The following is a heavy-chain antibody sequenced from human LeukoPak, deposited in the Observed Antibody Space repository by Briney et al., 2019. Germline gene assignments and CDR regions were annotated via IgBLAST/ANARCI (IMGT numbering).Heavy chain of an antibody. D-gene: IGHD5-12*01. Sequence: GGSLRLSCAASGFTFSSYGMHWVRQAPGKGLEWVAVIWYDGSNKYYADSVKGRFTISRDNSKNTLYLQMNSLRAEDTAVYYCAKERGYVYPFDYWGQGTLVTVSS. CDR2: IWYDGSNK. CDR3: AKERGYVYPFDY. CDR1: GFTFSSYG. J-gene: IGHJ4*02. V-gene: IGHV3-33*06.